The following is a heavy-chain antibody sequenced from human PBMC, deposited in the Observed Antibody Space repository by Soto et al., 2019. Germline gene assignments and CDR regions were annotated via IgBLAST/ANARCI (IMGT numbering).Heavy chain of an antibody. CDR1: GFTFISYS. J-gene: IGHJ5*02. CDR3: ARVNLYYYDSSGYPP. D-gene: IGHD3-22*01. V-gene: IGHV3-48*02. Sequence: PGGSLRLSCAASGFTFISYSMNRVRQAPGKGLEWVSYISSSSSTIYYADSVKGRFTISRDNAKNSLYLQMNSLRDEDTAVYYCARVNLYYYDSSGYPPWGQGTLVTVSS. CDR2: ISSSSSTI.